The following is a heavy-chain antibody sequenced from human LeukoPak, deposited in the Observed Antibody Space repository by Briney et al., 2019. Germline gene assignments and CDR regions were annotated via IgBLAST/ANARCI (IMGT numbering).Heavy chain of an antibody. CDR3: ARDQAYDWFYYYYGMDV. CDR2: IGGSVNST. CDR1: GFTLSNYA. V-gene: IGHV3-23*01. D-gene: IGHD3-9*01. J-gene: IGHJ6*02. Sequence: GVSLRLSCAASGFTLSNYALSWVRHAPGKGLEWVSSIGGSVNSTYYADSVKGRFTISRHNSKNTLYLQMNSLRAEDTAVYYCARDQAYDWFYYYYGMDVWGRGTTVFVSS.